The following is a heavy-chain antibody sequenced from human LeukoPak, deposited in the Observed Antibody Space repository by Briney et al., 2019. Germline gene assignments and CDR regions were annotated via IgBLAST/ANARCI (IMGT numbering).Heavy chain of an antibody. CDR2: IWYDGGNK. CDR3: ARDQVITYFDY. D-gene: IGHD3-16*01. Sequence: PGGSLRLSCAASGFTFSSYGMHWVRQAPGKGLEWVAVIWYDGGNKYYADSVKGRFAISRDNSKNTLYLQMNSLRAEDTAVYYCARDQVITYFDYWGQGTLVTVSS. J-gene: IGHJ4*02. CDR1: GFTFSSYG. V-gene: IGHV3-33*01.